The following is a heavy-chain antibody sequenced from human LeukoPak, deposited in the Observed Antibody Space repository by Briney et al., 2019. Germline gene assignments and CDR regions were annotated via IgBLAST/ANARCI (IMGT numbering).Heavy chain of an antibody. CDR2: ISYDGSNK. CDR1: GFTFSSYA. V-gene: IGHV3-30-3*01. CDR3: AREMRNSGSYYFDY. Sequence: GGSLRLSCAASGFTFSSYAMHWVRQAPGKGLEWVAVISYDGSNKYYADSVKGRFTISRDNSKNTLYLQMNSLRAEDTAVYYCAREMRNSGSYYFDYWGQGTLVTVSS. D-gene: IGHD1-26*01. J-gene: IGHJ4*02.